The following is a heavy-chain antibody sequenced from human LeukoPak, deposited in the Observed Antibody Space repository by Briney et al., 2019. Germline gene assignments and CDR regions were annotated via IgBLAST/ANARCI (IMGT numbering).Heavy chain of an antibody. CDR3: ARIRGIAAAGVY. V-gene: IGHV3-7*04. Sequence: GGSLRLSCAASGFTFSSYWMSWVRQPPGKGLEWVANIKQDGSEKYYVDSVKGRFTISRDNAKNSLYLQMNSLTAEDTAVYYCARIRGIAAAGVYWGQGTLVTVSS. J-gene: IGHJ4*02. CDR1: GFTFSSYW. CDR2: IKQDGSEK. D-gene: IGHD6-13*01.